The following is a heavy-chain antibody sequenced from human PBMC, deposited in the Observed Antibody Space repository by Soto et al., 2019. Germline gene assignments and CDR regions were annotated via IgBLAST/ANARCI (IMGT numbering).Heavy chain of an antibody. CDR1: GYTFTSYA. V-gene: IGHV1-18*01. J-gene: IGHJ5*02. D-gene: IGHD3-10*01. CDR2: ISAYNGNT. Sequence: ASVKVSCKASGYTFTSYAISWVRQAPGQGLERMGWISAYNGNTNYAQKLQGRVTMTTDTSTSTAYMELRSLRSDDTAVYYCAKLPDRTFRDYGSGHPFDPWGQGTLVTVSS. CDR3: AKLPDRTFRDYGSGHPFDP.